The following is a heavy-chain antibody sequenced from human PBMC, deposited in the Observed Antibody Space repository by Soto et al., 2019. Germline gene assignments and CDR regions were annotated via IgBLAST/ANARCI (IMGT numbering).Heavy chain of an antibody. V-gene: IGHV1-18*01. CDR2: ISAYNGNT. J-gene: IGHJ6*02. D-gene: IGHD3-9*01. Sequence: GASVKVSCKASGYTFSSYGISWVRQAPGQRLEWMGWISAYNGNTNYAQKLQGRVTMTTDTSTSTAYMELRSLRSDDTAVYYCARGPNYDILTGNYDGMDVWGQGTTVTVSS. CDR1: GYTFSSYG. CDR3: ARGPNYDILTGNYDGMDV.